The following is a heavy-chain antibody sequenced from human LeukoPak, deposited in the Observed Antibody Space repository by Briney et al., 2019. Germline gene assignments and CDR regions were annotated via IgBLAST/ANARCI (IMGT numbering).Heavy chain of an antibody. Sequence: GASEKVSCKASGYTFTGYYMHWVRQAPGQGLEWMGWINPNSGGTNYAQKFQGRVTMTRDTSISTAYMELSRLRSDDTAVYYCARANAFDYDILAGYPTWGYYFDYWGQGTLVTVSS. V-gene: IGHV1-2*02. CDR1: GYTFTGYY. D-gene: IGHD3-9*01. J-gene: IGHJ4*02. CDR3: ARANAFDYDILAGYPTWGYYFDY. CDR2: INPNSGGT.